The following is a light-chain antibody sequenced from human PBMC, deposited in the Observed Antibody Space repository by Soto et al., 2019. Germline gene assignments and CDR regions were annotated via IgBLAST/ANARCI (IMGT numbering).Light chain of an antibody. CDR2: KAS. Sequence: DIQMTQLPSPLSGSVGDRVTITRRASQTISSWLAWYQQKPGKAPKLLIYKASTLKSGVPSRFSGSGSGTDFTLTISSLQAEDVAVYYCQQYYSTIAFGQGTRLEIK. V-gene: IGKV1-5*03. CDR3: QQYYSTIA. CDR1: QTISSW. J-gene: IGKJ5*01.